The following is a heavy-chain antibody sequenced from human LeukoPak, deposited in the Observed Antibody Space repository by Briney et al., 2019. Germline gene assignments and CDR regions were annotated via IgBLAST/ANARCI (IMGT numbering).Heavy chain of an antibody. J-gene: IGHJ4*02. CDR2: IYYSGST. V-gene: IGHV4-61*01. D-gene: IGHD4-23*01. CDR3: ARDAVKVNSYYFDY. CDR1: GGSVSSGSYY. Sequence: SETLSLTCTVSGGSVSSGSYYWSWIRQPPGKGLEWIGYIYYSGSTNYNPSLKSRVTISVDTSKNQFSLKLSSVTAADTAVYYCARDAVKVNSYYFDYWGQGTLVTVSS.